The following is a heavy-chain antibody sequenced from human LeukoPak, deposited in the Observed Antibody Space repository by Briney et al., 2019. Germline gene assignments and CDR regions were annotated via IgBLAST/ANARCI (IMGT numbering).Heavy chain of an antibody. D-gene: IGHD3-22*01. J-gene: IGHJ4*02. Sequence: GASVKVSCKASGYTLSGYYMHWVRQAPGQGLEWMGWINPNSGGTNYAQKFHGRVTMTRDTSISTAYMELSRLRSDDTAVHYCARESGYYDSSRGVDYWGQGTLVTVSS. V-gene: IGHV1-2*02. CDR3: ARESGYYDSSRGVDY. CDR2: INPNSGGT. CDR1: GYTLSGYY.